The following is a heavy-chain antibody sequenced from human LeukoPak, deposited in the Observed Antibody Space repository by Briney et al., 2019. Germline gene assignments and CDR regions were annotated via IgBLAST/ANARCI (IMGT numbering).Heavy chain of an antibody. J-gene: IGHJ4*02. CDR2: ISGSGGST. CDR1: GFTFSSYA. V-gene: IGHV3-23*01. Sequence: GGSLRFSCAASGFTFSSYAMSWVRQAPGKGLEWVSAISGSGGSTYYADSVKGRFTISRDNSKNTLYLQMNSLRAEDTAVYYCAKADYDFYYFDYWGQGTLVTVSS. CDR3: AKADYDFYYFDY. D-gene: IGHD3-3*01.